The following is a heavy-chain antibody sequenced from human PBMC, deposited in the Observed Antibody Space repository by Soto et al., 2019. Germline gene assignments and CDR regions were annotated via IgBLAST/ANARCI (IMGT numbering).Heavy chain of an antibody. CDR2: ISSSGSTI. V-gene: IGHV3-11*01. CDR1: GCTVGSNY. J-gene: IGHJ4*02. CDR3: AKRYYYDSSGPFDY. D-gene: IGHD3-22*01. Sequence: GGPLSLSCASSGCTVGSNYMSWVRQAPGKGLEWVSYISSSGSTIYYADSVKGRFTISRDNSKNTLYLQMNSLRAEDTAVYYCAKRYYYDSSGPFDYWGQGTLVTVSS.